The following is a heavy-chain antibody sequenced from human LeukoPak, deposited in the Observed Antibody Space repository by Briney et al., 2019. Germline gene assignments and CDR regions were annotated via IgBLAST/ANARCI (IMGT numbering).Heavy chain of an antibody. CDR3: ARAVYYDFWSGSPDDAFDI. CDR2: INKDGGEK. CDR1: GFTFSSYW. Sequence: PGGSLRLSCAASGFTFSSYWMSWVRQAPGKGLEWVANINKDGGEKYYVNSVKGRFTISGDNAKNSLYLQMNSLRAEDTALYHCARAVYYDFWSGSPDDAFDIWGQGTMVTVSS. V-gene: IGHV3-7*03. J-gene: IGHJ3*02. D-gene: IGHD3-3*01.